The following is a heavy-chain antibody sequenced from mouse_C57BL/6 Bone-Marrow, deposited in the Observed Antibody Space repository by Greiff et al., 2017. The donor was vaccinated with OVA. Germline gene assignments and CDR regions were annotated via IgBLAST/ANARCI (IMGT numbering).Heavy chain of an antibody. CDR2: IYPRSGNT. CDR3: ARRGYGYDFDY. Sequence: VQLQQSGAELARPGASVKLSCKASGYTFTSYGISWVKQRTGQGLEWIGEIYPRSGNTYYNEKFKGKATLTADKSSSTAYMELRSLTSEDSAVYFCARRGYGYDFDYWGQGTTLTVSS. V-gene: IGHV1-81*01. J-gene: IGHJ2*01. CDR1: GYTFTSYG. D-gene: IGHD2-2*01.